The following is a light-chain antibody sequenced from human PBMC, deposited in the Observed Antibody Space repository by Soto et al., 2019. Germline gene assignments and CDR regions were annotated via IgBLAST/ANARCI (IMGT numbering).Light chain of an antibody. J-gene: IGLJ2*01. CDR2: EVS. CDR1: SSDVAAYSY. V-gene: IGLV2-14*01. CDR3: SSYTSSSTVI. Sequence: QSVLAQPASVSGSPGQSITISCTGTSSDVAAYSYVSWYQQHPGKVPKLLIYEVSNRPSGVSDRFSASKSGNTASLTISGLQAADEADYYCSSYTSSSTVIFGGGTKLTVL.